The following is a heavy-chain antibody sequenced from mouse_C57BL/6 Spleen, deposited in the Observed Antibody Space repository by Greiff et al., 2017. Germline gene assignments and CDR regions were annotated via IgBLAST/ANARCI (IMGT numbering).Heavy chain of an antibody. Sequence: VMLVESGAELVKPGASVKLSCKASGYTFTESTINWVKQRSGQGLEWIGWFYLGSGSIKYNEKFKDKATLTATKSSITVSMDLSRLTSEDYSVYCCARHEVGYCGSILSGYAMDYWGQGTSVTVSS. CDR3: ARHEVGYCGSILSGYAMDY. CDR1: GYTFTEST. CDR2: FYLGSGSI. V-gene: IGHV1-62-2*01. J-gene: IGHJ4*01. D-gene: IGHD1-1*01.